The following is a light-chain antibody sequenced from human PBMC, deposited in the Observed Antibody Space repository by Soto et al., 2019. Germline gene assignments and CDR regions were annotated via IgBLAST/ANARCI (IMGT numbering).Light chain of an antibody. CDR3: QQTNTFLPLN. J-gene: IGKJ4*01. CDR2: GAS. Sequence: DIRMTQSPSSVSAAVGDRVTITCRASQGISNWLAWYQQQPGKAPKLLIYGASSLQSGVPSRFSGGGSGTHFTLIISSLQPEDFATYYCQQTNTFLPLNFGGGTKVEI. CDR1: QGISNW. V-gene: IGKV1-12*01.